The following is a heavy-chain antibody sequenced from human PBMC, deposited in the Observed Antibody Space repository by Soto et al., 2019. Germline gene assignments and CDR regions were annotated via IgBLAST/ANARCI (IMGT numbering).Heavy chain of an antibody. CDR1: GYTFTNYG. CDR3: ARVGAYCVSTSCHDY. Sequence: QVQLVQSGAEVKKPGASVKVSCKASGYTFTNYGISWVRQATGQGLEWMGWISAYNGNTDYAQKLQGRVTMTTDTSTSTAYMELRSLRSDDTAVYYCARVGAYCVSTSCHDYWGQGTLVTVSS. J-gene: IGHJ4*02. D-gene: IGHD2-2*01. V-gene: IGHV1-18*01. CDR2: ISAYNGNT.